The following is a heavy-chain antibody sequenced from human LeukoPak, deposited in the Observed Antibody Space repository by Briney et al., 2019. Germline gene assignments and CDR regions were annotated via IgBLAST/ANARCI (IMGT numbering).Heavy chain of an antibody. D-gene: IGHD3-10*01. Sequence: SETLSLTCAVYGGSFSGYYWSWIRQPPGKGLEWIGEINHSGSTNYNPSLKSRVTISVDTSKNQFSLKLSSVTAADTAVYYCARAPRYYGSGSYYWGQGTLVTVSS. J-gene: IGHJ4*02. CDR1: GGSFSGYY. CDR2: INHSGST. V-gene: IGHV4-34*01. CDR3: ARAPRYYGSGSYY.